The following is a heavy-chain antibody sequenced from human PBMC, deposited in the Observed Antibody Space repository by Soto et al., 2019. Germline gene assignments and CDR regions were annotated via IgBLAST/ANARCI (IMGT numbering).Heavy chain of an antibody. D-gene: IGHD6-19*01. J-gene: IGHJ4*02. V-gene: IGHV4-34*01. CDR1: GGSFSGYY. CDR2: INHSGST. CDR3: ARTVAGTAGFDY. Sequence: QVQLQQWGAGLLKPSETLSLTCAVYGGSFSGYYWSWIRQPPGKGLEWIGEINHSGSTNYNPSLKSGVTIPVDTSKNTFSLRLGFVAAGDRAVYYWARTVAGTAGFDYGGQGTLVTVSS.